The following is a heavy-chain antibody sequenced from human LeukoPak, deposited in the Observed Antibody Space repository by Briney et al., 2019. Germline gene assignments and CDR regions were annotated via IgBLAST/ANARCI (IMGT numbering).Heavy chain of an antibody. V-gene: IGHV3-30*02. CDR3: AKDYSYGHYYFDY. Sequence: PGGSLRLSCAASGFTLSSYGMHWVRQAPGKGLEWVAFIRYDGSNKYYADSVKGRFTISRDNSKNTLYLQMNSLRAEDTAVYYCAKDYSYGHYYFDYWGQGTLVTVSS. CDR2: IRYDGSNK. D-gene: IGHD5-18*01. J-gene: IGHJ4*02. CDR1: GFTLSSYG.